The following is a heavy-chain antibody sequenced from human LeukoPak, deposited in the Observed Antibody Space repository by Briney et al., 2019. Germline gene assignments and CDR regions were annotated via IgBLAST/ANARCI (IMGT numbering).Heavy chain of an antibody. CDR2: ISSSSSYT. CDR1: GFTFSDYY. J-gene: IGHJ6*04. CDR3: ARGALWFGETTYYYGMDV. D-gene: IGHD3-10*01. V-gene: IGHV3-11*06. Sequence: PGGSLRLSCAASGFTFSDYYMSWIRQAPGKGLEWVSYISSSSSYTNYADSVKGRFTISRDNAKNSLYLQMNSLRAEDTAVYYCARGALWFGETTYYYGMDVWGKGTTATVSS.